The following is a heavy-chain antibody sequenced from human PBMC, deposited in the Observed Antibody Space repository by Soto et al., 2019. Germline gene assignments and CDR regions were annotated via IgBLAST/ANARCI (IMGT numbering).Heavy chain of an antibody. J-gene: IGHJ4*02. CDR2: IYWDDDK. Sequence: QITLKESGPTLVKPTQTLTLTCTFSGFSLSTSGVVVGWIRQPPGKALEWLALIYWDDDKRYSPSLKSRLTIXKDTSKNQVFLTMTNMDPVDTAPYYCVHSIRSRAADWGQGTLVTVSS. CDR1: GFSLSTSGVV. V-gene: IGHV2-5*02. D-gene: IGHD6-25*01. CDR3: VHSIRSRAAD.